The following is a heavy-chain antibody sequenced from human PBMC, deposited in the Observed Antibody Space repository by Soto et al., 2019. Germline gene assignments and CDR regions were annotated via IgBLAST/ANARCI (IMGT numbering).Heavy chain of an antibody. Sequence: PSQTLSLTCAISGNSVSSDIAAWDCIRQSPSRGLEWLGRTYYRSKWYTDYAVSVRSRITINPDTSEKQFTLQLISMTPEDTAVYYCARTLGGPRDSWGQGTMVTVSS. J-gene: IGHJ4*02. CDR2: TYYRSKWYT. CDR1: GNSVSSDIAA. V-gene: IGHV6-1*01. CDR3: ARTLGGPRDS. D-gene: IGHD3-16*01.